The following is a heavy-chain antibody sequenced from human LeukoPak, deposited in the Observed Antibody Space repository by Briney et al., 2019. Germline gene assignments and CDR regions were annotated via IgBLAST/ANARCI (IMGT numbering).Heavy chain of an antibody. CDR1: GYTLTELS. Sequence: ASVKVSCKVSGYTLTELSMHWVRQAPGKGLEWMGSFDPEDGETIYAQKFQGRVTMTEDTSTDTAYMELSSLRSEDTAVYYCATRPSSTSSYYYGMDVWGQGTTVTVSS. CDR3: ATRPSSTSSYYYGMDV. J-gene: IGHJ6*02. V-gene: IGHV1-24*01. CDR2: FDPEDGET. D-gene: IGHD2-2*01.